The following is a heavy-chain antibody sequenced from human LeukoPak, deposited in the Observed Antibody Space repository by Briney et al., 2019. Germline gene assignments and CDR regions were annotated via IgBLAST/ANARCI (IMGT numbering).Heavy chain of an antibody. D-gene: IGHD3-22*01. CDR2: ISYDGSNK. CDR3: AKVRYYYDSSELDY. J-gene: IGHJ4*02. CDR1: GFTFSSYG. V-gene: IGHV3-30*18. Sequence: PGGSLRLSCAASGFTFSSYGMHWVRQAPGKGLEWVAVISYDGSNKYYADSVKGRFTISRDNSKNTLYLQMNSLRAEDTAVYYCAKVRYYYDSSELDYWGQGTLVTVSS.